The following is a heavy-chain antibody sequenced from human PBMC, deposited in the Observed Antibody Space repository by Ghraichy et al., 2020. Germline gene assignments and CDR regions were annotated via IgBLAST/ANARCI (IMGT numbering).Heavy chain of an antibody. J-gene: IGHJ5*02. CDR2: IYWDDDK. Sequence: SGPTLVKPTQTLTLTCTFSGFSLSTSGVVVGWIRQPPGKALEWLALIYWDDDKRYSPSLKSRLTITKDTSKNQVVLTMTNMDPVDTATYYCAHRLVKTVGVNLSGWFVPWGQGTL. CDR3: AHRLVKTVGVNLSGWFVP. CDR1: GFSLSTSGVV. V-gene: IGHV2-5*02. D-gene: IGHD1-26*01.